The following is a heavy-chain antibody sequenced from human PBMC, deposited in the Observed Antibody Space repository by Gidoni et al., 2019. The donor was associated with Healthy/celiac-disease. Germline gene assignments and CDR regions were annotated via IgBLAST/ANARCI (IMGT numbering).Heavy chain of an antibody. CDR2: INHSGST. D-gene: IGHD2-21*02. CDR3: ARVRRGGDCRTPCHFDY. CDR1: GGSFSGYY. J-gene: IGHJ4*02. Sequence: QVQLQQWGAGLLKPSETLSLTCAVYGGSFSGYYWSWIRQPPGKGLEWIGEINHSGSTNYNPSLKSRVTISVDTSKNQFSLKLSSVTAADTAVYYCARVRRGGDCRTPCHFDYWGQGTLVTVSS. V-gene: IGHV4-34*01.